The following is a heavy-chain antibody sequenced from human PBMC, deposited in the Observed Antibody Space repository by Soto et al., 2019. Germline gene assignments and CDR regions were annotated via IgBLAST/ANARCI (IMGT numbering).Heavy chain of an antibody. CDR1: GGSFSGFY. V-gene: IGHV4-34*01. Sequence: ETLSLTCAVYGGSFSGFYWSWIRQPPGKGLEWIGEINHSGSINYNASLKSRLTISVDTSKNQFSLKLTSVTAADTAVYFCARGRTGYSSSWYVDWGQGTLVTVSS. D-gene: IGHD6-13*01. CDR3: ARGRTGYSSSWYVD. CDR2: INHSGSI. J-gene: IGHJ4*02.